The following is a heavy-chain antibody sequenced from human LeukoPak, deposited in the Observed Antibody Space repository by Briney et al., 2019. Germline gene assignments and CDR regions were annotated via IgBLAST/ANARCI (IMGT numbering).Heavy chain of an antibody. J-gene: IGHJ3*02. D-gene: IGHD4-23*01. CDR3: AKDRPTEYGGNSWRDAFDI. Sequence: GGSLRLSCAASGFTFSSYAMSWVRQAPGKGLEWVSAISGSGGSTYYADSVKGRFTISRDNSKNTLYLQMNSLRAEDTAVYYCAKDRPTEYGGNSWRDAFDIWGQGTMVTVSS. CDR1: GFTFSSYA. CDR2: ISGSGGST. V-gene: IGHV3-23*01.